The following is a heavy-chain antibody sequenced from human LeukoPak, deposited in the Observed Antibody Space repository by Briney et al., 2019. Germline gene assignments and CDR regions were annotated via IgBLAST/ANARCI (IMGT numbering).Heavy chain of an antibody. CDR2: IYWDDDK. CDR1: GFSLSSSGMG. V-gene: IGHV2-5*02. Sequence: SGPTLVKPTQILTLTCSFSGFSLSSSGMGVDWIRQPPGKALEWLALIYWDDDKRYSPSLKSRLTITKETSKNQVVLTMTNMDPVDTATYYCAHYTVGRSAHHDWGQGTLVTVSS. J-gene: IGHJ4*02. CDR3: AHYTVGRSAHHD. D-gene: IGHD4-11*01.